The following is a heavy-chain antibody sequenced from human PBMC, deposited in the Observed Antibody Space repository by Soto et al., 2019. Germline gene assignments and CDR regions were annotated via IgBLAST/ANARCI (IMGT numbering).Heavy chain of an antibody. D-gene: IGHD3-10*01. V-gene: IGHV1-69*01. CDR3: ARGDKITMVRGVIISPLGYFDY. CDR1: GGTFSSYA. Sequence: QVPLVQSGAEVKKPGSSVKVSCKASGGTFSSYAISWVRQAPGQGLEWMGGIIPIFGTANYAQKFQGRVTITADESTSTAYMELSSLRSEDTAVYYCARGDKITMVRGVIISPLGYFDYWGQGTLVTVSS. J-gene: IGHJ4*02. CDR2: IIPIFGTA.